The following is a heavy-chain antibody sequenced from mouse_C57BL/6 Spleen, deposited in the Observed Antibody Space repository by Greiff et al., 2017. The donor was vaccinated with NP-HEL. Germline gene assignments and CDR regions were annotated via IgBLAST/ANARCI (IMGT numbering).Heavy chain of an antibody. V-gene: IGHV3-6*01. J-gene: IGHJ2*01. D-gene: IGHD4-1*01. CDR3: ARKKTGTGYYFDY. CDR1: GYSITSGYY. CDR2: ISYDGSN. Sequence: EVKLQESGPGLVKPSQSLSLTCSVTGYSITSGYYWNWIRQFPGNKLEWMGYISYDGSNNYNPSLKNRISITRDTSKNQFFLKLNSVTTEDTATYYCARKKTGTGYYFDYWGQGTTLTVSS.